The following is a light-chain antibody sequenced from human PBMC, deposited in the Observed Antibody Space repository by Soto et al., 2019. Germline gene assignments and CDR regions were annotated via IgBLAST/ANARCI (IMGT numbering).Light chain of an antibody. J-gene: IGKJ2*03. CDR3: QQYNDWPPYC. CDR1: QSVSSN. CDR2: GVS. Sequence: EIVMTQSPATLYVPPEERATLSCRASQSVSSNLTWNEQKPGQAPRLLIYGVSTTAAAIPASLSGSWSGTRFTPTTSSLQSEDFAVYYCQQYNDWPPYCFGQGTKLDIK. V-gene: IGKV3-15*01.